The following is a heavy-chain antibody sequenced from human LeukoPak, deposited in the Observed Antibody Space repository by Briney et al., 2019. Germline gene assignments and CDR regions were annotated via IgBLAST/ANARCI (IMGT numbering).Heavy chain of an antibody. CDR2: IYPGDSDT. J-gene: IGHJ4*02. V-gene: IGHV5-51*01. CDR3: ARSGRGYSHGYDY. CDR1: GHSFSSYW. Sequence: GESLKISCKGSGHSFSSYWIGWVRQMPGKGLEWMGIIYPGDSDTRYSPSFQGQVTISADKSISTAYLQWSSLKASDTSIYYCARSGRGYSHGYDYWGQGTLVTVSS. D-gene: IGHD5-18*01.